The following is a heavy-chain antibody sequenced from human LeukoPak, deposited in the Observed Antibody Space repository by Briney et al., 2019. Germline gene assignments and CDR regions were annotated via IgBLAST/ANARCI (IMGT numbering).Heavy chain of an antibody. CDR3: ARENNEVHALLHRVGPTPIDYYYGMDV. V-gene: IGHV1-69*13. CDR2: IIPIFGTA. J-gene: IGHJ6*02. D-gene: IGHD3-22*01. Sequence: ASVKVSCKASGGTFSSYAISWVRQAPGQGLEWMGGIIPIFGTANYAQKFQGRVTITADESTSTAYMELSSLRSEDTAVYYCARENNEVHALLHRVGPTPIDYYYGMDVWGQGTTVTVSS. CDR1: GGTFSSYA.